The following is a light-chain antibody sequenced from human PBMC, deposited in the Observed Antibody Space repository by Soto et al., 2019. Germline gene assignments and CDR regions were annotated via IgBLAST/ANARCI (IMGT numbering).Light chain of an antibody. J-gene: IGKJ1*01. CDR2: AAS. CDR3: LQHYNYRCT. CDR1: QDIGSD. Sequence: DFQLTQSPSSLSASVGDRVIITFRASQDIGSDLAWYQQKPGKAPERLIYAASTLQNGVPSRFSGSGSGTEFTLTLISLLPDDFVTYYYLQHYNYRCTVGLGTKV. V-gene: IGKV1-17*01.